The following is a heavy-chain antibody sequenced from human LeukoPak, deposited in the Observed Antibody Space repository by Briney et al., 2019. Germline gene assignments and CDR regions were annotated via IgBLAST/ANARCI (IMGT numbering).Heavy chain of an antibody. CDR3: AKKGSGWSRYYFDY. CDR2: ISGSGGST. J-gene: IGHJ4*02. D-gene: IGHD6-19*01. V-gene: IGHV3-23*01. CDR1: GFTFSSYA. Sequence: GGSLRLSCAASGFTFSSYAMSRVRQAPGKGLEWVSAISGSGGSTYYADSVKGRFTISRDNSKNTLYLQMNSLRAEDTAVYYCAKKGSGWSRYYFDYWGQGTLVTVSS.